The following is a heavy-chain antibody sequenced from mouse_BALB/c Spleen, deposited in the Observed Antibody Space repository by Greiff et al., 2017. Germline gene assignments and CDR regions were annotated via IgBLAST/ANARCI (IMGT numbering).Heavy chain of an antibody. V-gene: IGHV5-6-3*01. D-gene: IGHD4-1*01. CDR2: INSNGGST. Sequence: DVKLVESGGGLVQPGGSLKLSCAASGFTFSSYGMSWVRQTPDKRLELVATINSNGGSTYYPDSVKGRFTISRDNAKNTLYLQMSSLKSEDTAMYYCARTGFAYWGQGTLVTVSA. J-gene: IGHJ3*01. CDR1: GFTFSSYG. CDR3: ARTGFAY.